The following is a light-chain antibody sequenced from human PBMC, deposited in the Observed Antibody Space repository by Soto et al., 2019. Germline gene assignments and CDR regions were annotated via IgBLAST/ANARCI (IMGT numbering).Light chain of an antibody. J-gene: IGKJ1*01. CDR3: QQYCSYPWT. CDR1: QGISSY. Sequence: AIRMTQSPSSFSASTGDRVTITCRASQGISSYLAWYQQKPGKAPKLLIYAASTLQSGVPSRFSGSGSWTDFTLTISCLQSEDFATYYCQQYCSYPWTFGQGTKVEIK. V-gene: IGKV1-8*01. CDR2: AAS.